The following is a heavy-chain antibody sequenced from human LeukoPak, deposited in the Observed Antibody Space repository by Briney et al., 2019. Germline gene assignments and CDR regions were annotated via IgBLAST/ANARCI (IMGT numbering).Heavy chain of an antibody. Sequence: SETPSLTCSISGGSIFTYYWSWVRQPAGKGLEWIGRIHTGGSTNYSPSLKSRVTMSLDTSKNQFSLKLASVTAAGTAVYYCARIFDRDVWGQGTLVTVSS. J-gene: IGHJ3*01. D-gene: IGHD3-22*01. V-gene: IGHV4-4*07. CDR3: ARIFDRDV. CDR1: GGSIFTYY. CDR2: IHTGGST.